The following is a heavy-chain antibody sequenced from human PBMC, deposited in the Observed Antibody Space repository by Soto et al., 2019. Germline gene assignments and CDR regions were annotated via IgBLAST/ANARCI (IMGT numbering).Heavy chain of an antibody. Sequence: QLQLQESDPGLVKPSETLSLTCTVSGGSVTSSSYYWGWIRQPPGEGLEWIASIYYSGSPYYNPSLKSRVTISVDTSKNQFSLSLRSVTAADTAVYYCAGHPYDRGDLTWFDPWGQGALVTVSS. V-gene: IGHV4-39*01. CDR1: GGSVTSSSYY. J-gene: IGHJ5*02. D-gene: IGHD4-17*01. CDR2: IYYSGSP. CDR3: AGHPYDRGDLTWFDP.